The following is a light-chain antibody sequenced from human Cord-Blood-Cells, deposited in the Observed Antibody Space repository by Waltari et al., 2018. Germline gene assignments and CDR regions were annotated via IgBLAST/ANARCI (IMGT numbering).Light chain of an antibody. CDR3: NSRDSSGNHVV. J-gene: IGLJ2*01. V-gene: IGLV3-19*01. Sequence: SSERTQDPAVSVALGQTVRLTCQGDSLRSYYASWYQQKPGQAPVLVIYGKNKRPSGIPDRFSGSSSGNTASLTITGAQAEDEADYYCNSRDSSGNHVVFGGGTKLTVL. CDR1: SLRSYY. CDR2: GKN.